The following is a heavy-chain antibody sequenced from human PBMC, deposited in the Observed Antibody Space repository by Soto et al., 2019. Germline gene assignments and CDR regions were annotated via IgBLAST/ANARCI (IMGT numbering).Heavy chain of an antibody. CDR2: INPSGGST. CDR1: GYTFTNCY. V-gene: IGHV1-46*01. Sequence: ASVKVSCKASGYTFTNCYIHWVRQAPGQGLEWMGIINPSGGSTSYAQKFQGRVTMTRDTSTSTVYMELSSLRSEDTAVYYCARDKGAKETTYGMDVWGQGTTVTVSS. J-gene: IGHJ6*02. CDR3: ARDKGAKETTYGMDV. D-gene: IGHD1-1*01.